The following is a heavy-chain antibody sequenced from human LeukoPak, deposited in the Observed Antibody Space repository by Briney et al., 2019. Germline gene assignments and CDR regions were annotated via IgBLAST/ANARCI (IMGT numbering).Heavy chain of an antibody. D-gene: IGHD3-22*01. CDR1: AGSISSYY. V-gene: IGHV4-59*01. Sequence: SETLSLTCNVSAGSISSYYWSWIRQPPGKGLEWIGYISYGGSTTYNPSLKSRVTMSVDTSKTQFSLNLSSVSAADTAVYYCARGGYYDSGGYYYVHSWGQGTLVTVSS. J-gene: IGHJ4*02. CDR3: ARGGYYDSGGYYYVHS. CDR2: ISYGGST.